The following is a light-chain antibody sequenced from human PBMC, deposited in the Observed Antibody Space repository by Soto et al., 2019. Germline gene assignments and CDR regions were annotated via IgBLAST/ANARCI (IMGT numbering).Light chain of an antibody. CDR3: SSWDGSLRGYV. CDR1: ISNIGSNY. V-gene: IGLV1-47*02. CDR2: NNN. Sequence: QSVLTQPPSASGTPGQGVTISCSGSISNIGSNYVYWYQQLPGTAPKLLIYNNNQRPSGVPDRFSASKSGTSASLAIRGLRSDDEADYYCSSWDGSLRGYVFGAGTKVTVL. J-gene: IGLJ1*01.